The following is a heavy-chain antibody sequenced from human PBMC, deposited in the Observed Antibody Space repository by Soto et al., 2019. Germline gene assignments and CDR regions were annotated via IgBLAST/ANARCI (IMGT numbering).Heavy chain of an antibody. CDR1: GYTFTSYG. CDR3: ASMTYDSSGYYYVFDY. D-gene: IGHD3-22*01. V-gene: IGHV1-18*01. CDR2: ISAYNGNT. J-gene: IGHJ4*02. Sequence: QVQLVQSGAEVKKPGASVKVSCKASGYTFTSYGISWVRQAPGQGLEWMGWISAYNGNTNYAQKPQGSVTMTTATSTSRAYMELRSLRSDDTAVYYCASMTYDSSGYYYVFDYWGQGTLVTVSS.